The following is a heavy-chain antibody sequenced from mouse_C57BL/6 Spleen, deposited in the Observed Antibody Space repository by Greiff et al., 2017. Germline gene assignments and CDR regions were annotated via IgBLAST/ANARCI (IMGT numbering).Heavy chain of an antibody. D-gene: IGHD2-10*02. V-gene: IGHV5-9*01. J-gene: IGHJ2*01. CDR1: GFTFSSYT. Sequence: EVKVVESGGGLVKPGGSLKLSCAASGFTFSSYTMSWVRQTPEKRLEWVATISGGGGNTYYPDSVKGRFTISRDNAKNTLYLQMSSLRSEDTALYYCARQASNYFDYWGQGTTLTVSS. CDR3: ARQASNYFDY. CDR2: ISGGGGNT.